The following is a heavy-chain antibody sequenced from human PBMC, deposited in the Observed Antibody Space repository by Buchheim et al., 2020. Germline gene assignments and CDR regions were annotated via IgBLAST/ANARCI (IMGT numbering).Heavy chain of an antibody. J-gene: IGHJ4*02. CDR2: IYHRGST. CDR1: GGSISSGGYS. D-gene: IGHD3-22*01. V-gene: IGHV4-30-2*01. Sequence: QLQLQESGSGLVKPSQTLSLTCAVSGGSISSGGYSWSWIRKPPGKGLDGIGYIYHRGSTYYNPSLKIRVTISVDRSKNRFSLKLSSVTAADTAVYYCASDYYDSSGYYQDYWGQGTL. CDR3: ASDYYDSSGYYQDY.